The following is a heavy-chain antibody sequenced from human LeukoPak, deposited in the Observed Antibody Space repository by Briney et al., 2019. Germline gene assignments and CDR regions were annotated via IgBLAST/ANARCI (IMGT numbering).Heavy chain of an antibody. Sequence: GGSLRLSCAASGFTFSSYSMNWVRQAPGKGLEWISSISSSSSTIYHADSVKGRVTISRDNSKNTLYLQMNSLRAEDTAVYYCAKCSPEAYYFDYWGQGTLVTVSS. V-gene: IGHV3-48*01. CDR2: ISSSSSTI. D-gene: IGHD2-8*01. CDR1: GFTFSSYS. J-gene: IGHJ4*02. CDR3: AKCSPEAYYFDY.